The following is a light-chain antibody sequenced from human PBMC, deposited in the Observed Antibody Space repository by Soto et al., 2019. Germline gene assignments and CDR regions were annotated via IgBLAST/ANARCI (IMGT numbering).Light chain of an antibody. CDR3: QQSYTTPPIA. CDR2: AAS. Sequence: DIQVSQARTSLSASVEDRVTITCRASQSISSYLNWYQQKPGKAPKLLIYAASSLQSGVPSRFSGSGSGTDFTLTISSLQPEDFATYYCQQSYTTPPIASGQGMRLEN. J-gene: IGKJ5*01. CDR1: QSISSY. V-gene: IGKV1-39*01.